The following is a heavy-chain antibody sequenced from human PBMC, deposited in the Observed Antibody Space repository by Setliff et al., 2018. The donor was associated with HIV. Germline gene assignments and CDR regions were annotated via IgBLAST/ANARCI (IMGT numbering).Heavy chain of an antibody. J-gene: IGHJ4*02. D-gene: IGHD5-12*01. Sequence: GASVKVSCKASGGTFSSYAISWVRQAPGQGLEWMGGIIPIFGTANYAQKFQGRVTITADESTSTAYMELSSLRSEDTAVYYCAIQLFSGYDLLFDYWGQGTLVTVSS. V-gene: IGHV1-69*13. CDR1: GGTFSSYA. CDR3: AIQLFSGYDLLFDY. CDR2: IIPIFGTA.